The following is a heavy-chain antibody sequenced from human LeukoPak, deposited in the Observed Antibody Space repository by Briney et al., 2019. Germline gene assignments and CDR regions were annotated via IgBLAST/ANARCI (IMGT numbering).Heavy chain of an antibody. D-gene: IGHD3-3*01. CDR3: ARVSGLYGYYDFWSGSFPVGMDV. Sequence: PSETLSLTCTVSGGSISSYYWSWIRQPPGKGLEWIGYIYYSGSTNYNPSLKSRVTISVDTSKNQFSLKLSSVTAADTAVYYCARVSGLYGYYDFWSGSFPVGMDVWGQGTTVTVSS. CDR2: IYYSGST. V-gene: IGHV4-59*01. CDR1: GGSISSYY. J-gene: IGHJ6*02.